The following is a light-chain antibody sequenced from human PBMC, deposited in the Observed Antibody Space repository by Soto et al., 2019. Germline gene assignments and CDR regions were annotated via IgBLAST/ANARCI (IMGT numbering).Light chain of an antibody. CDR2: DIS. V-gene: IGLV2-11*01. CDR1: STDVGGYNY. Sequence: QSALTQPRSVSGSPGQSVTISCTGISTDVGGYNYVSWYRQYPGKAPKLIFHDISQRPSGVADRFSGSKSGSTASLTISGLRAEDEADYYCCSHAGNYIYVYGTGTKLT. CDR3: CSHAGNYIYV. J-gene: IGLJ1*01.